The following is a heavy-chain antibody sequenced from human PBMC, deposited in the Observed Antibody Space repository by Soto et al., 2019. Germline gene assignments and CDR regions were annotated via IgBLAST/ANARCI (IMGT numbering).Heavy chain of an antibody. CDR2: IYYGGST. Sequence: SETLSLTCTVSGGSVSSGSYYWSWIRQPPGKGLECIGYIYYGGSTNYNPSLKSRVTISVDTSKNQFSLKLSSVTAADTAVYYCACGSSACGLVSYFDHWGQGTLVTVSS. D-gene: IGHD2-2*01. CDR1: GGSVSSGSYY. J-gene: IGHJ4*02. V-gene: IGHV4-61*01. CDR3: ACGSSACGLVSYFDH.